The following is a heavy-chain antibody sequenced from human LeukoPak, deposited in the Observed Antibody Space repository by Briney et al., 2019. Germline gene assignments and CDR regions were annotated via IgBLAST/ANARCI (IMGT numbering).Heavy chain of an antibody. CDR3: AKVRSSGWYYFDY. D-gene: IGHD6-19*01. V-gene: IGHV3-23*01. CDR2: ISGSGGST. Sequence: QTGGSLRLSCAASGFTFSSYAMSWVRQAPGKGLEWVSAISGSGGSTYYADSVKGRFTFSRDNSKNTLYLQMNSLRAEDTAVYYCAKVRSSGWYYFDYWGQGTLVTVSS. J-gene: IGHJ4*02. CDR1: GFTFSSYA.